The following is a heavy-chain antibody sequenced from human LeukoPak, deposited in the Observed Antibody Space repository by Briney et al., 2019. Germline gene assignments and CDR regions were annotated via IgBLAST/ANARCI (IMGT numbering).Heavy chain of an antibody. CDR1: GGSISSGGYY. CDR2: IYYSGST. V-gene: IGHV4-31*03. Sequence: SETLSLTCTVSGGSISSGGYYWSWIRQHPGKGPEWIGYIYYSGSTYYNPSLKSRVTISVGTSKNQFSLKLSSVTAADTAVYYCATFGDPPRFDYWGQGTLVTVSS. CDR3: ATFGDPPRFDY. D-gene: IGHD2-21*01. J-gene: IGHJ4*02.